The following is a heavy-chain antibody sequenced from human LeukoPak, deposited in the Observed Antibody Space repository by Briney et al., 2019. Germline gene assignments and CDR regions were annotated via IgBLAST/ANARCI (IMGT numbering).Heavy chain of an antibody. J-gene: IGHJ6*02. CDR1: GGSISSGGYS. V-gene: IGHV4-30-2*01. Sequence: SETLSLTCAVSGGSISSGGYSWSWLRQPPGKGLEWIGYIYHSGSTYYNPSLKSRVTISVDRSKNQFSLKLSSVTAADTAVYYCARASSGVVVPAAFYYYYGMDVWGQGTTVTVSS. D-gene: IGHD2-2*01. CDR3: ARASSGVVVPAAFYYYYGMDV. CDR2: IYHSGST.